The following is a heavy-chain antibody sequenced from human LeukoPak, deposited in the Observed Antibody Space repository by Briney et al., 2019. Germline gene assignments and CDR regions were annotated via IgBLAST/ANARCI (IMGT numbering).Heavy chain of an antibody. Sequence: PSETLSLTCTVSGGSISSYYWSWIRQPPGKGLEWIGYIYYSGSTNYNPSLKSRVTISVDTSKNQFSLKLSSVTAADTAVSYCAREFRPYVFFDYWGQGTLVTVSS. V-gene: IGHV4-59*01. CDR1: GGSISSYY. D-gene: IGHD3-16*01. CDR3: AREFRPYVFFDY. CDR2: IYYSGST. J-gene: IGHJ4*02.